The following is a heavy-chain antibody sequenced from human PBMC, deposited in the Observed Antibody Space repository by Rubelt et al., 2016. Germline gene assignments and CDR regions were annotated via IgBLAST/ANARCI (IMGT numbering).Heavy chain of an antibody. D-gene: IGHD3-22*01. J-gene: IGHJ4*02. V-gene: IGHV1-18*01. CDR3: ARRDSSGLTGY. CDR2: ISAYNGNT. Sequence: QVQLVQSGAEVKKPGASVKVSCKASGYTFTSYGISWVRQAPGQGLEWMGWISAYNGNTNYAQKLQGSVPMTQHQSPITAYMELRSLRSEDTAVYYCARRDSSGLTGYWGQGTLVTVSS. CDR1: GYTFTSYG.